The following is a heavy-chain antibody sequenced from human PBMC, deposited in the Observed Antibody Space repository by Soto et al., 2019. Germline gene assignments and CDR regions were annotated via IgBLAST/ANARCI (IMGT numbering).Heavy chain of an antibody. Sequence: QVQLVESGGGVVQPGRSLRLSCAASGFTFSSYGMHWVRQAPGKGLEWVAVIWYDGSNKYYADSVKGRFTISRDNSKNTLYRQMNSLRAEDTAVYYCARDLHGSGSPYYYYGMDVWGQGTTVTVSS. CDR1: GFTFSSYG. CDR2: IWYDGSNK. V-gene: IGHV3-33*01. J-gene: IGHJ6*02. D-gene: IGHD3-10*01. CDR3: ARDLHGSGSPYYYYGMDV.